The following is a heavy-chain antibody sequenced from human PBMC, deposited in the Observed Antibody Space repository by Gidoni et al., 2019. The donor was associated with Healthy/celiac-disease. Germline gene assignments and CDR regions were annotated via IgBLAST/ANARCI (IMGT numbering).Heavy chain of an antibody. Sequence: QVQLVQSGAEVKKPGSSVTVSCKASGRTFSSYALSWVRKVPGQGLEWMGGIIPIFGTANYAQKFQGRVKTTADKSTSTDYMERSSLRSEDTAVYYCARGGVGQRYVGPQGYWGQGTLVTVSS. D-gene: IGHD3-9*01. CDR3: ARGGVGQRYVGPQGY. CDR1: GRTFSSYA. J-gene: IGHJ4*02. CDR2: IIPIFGTA. V-gene: IGHV1-69*06.